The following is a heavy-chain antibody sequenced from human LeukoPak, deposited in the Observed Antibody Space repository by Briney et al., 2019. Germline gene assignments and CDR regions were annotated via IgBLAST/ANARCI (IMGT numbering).Heavy chain of an antibody. CDR1: GFIFSNYG. J-gene: IGHJ5*02. Sequence: PGGSLRLSCAASGFIFSNYGMSWVRQAPGKGLEWVSDISGGGGETHYADSVKGRFTISRDNSKNTLYLQMNSLRAEDTAVYYCARATDPNNWFDPWGQGTLVTVSS. V-gene: IGHV3-23*01. CDR2: ISGGGGET. CDR3: ARATDPNNWFDP.